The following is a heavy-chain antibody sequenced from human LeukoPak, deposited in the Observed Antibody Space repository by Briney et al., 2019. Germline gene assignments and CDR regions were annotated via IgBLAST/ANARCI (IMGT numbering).Heavy chain of an antibody. CDR1: GFTFSSYA. Sequence: PGGSLRLSCAASGFTFSSYAMSWVRQAPGKGLEWVSVIYSGGSTYYADSVKGRFTISRDNSKNTLYLQMNSLRAEDTAVYYCARADYTNYVNWFDPWGQGTLVTVSS. J-gene: IGHJ5*02. D-gene: IGHD4-11*01. CDR3: ARADYTNYVNWFDP. V-gene: IGHV3-66*01. CDR2: IYSGGST.